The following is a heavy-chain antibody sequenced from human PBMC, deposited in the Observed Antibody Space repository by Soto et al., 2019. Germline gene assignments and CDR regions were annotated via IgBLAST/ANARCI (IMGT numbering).Heavy chain of an antibody. CDR1: GGSISSSSYY. CDR3: ARRGVIRVSTYYYYYGMDV. J-gene: IGHJ6*02. CDR2: IYYSGST. V-gene: IGHV4-39*01. Sequence: PSETLSLTCTVSGGSISSSSYYWGWIRQPPGKGLEWIGSIYYSGSTYYNPSLKSRVTISVDTSKNQFSLKLSSVTAADTAVYYCARRGVIRVSTYYYYYGMDVWGQGTTVTVSS. D-gene: IGHD3-10*01.